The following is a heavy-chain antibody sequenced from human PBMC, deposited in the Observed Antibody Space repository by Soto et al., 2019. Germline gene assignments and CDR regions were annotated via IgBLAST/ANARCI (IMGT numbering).Heavy chain of an antibody. V-gene: IGHV4-59*12. CDR3: ARGGVDYYDSSGYYFSPYYFDY. Sequence: ASETLSLTCTVSGCSIRSYYWSWIRPPPGKGPEWIGYIYYSGSTDYDPSIKKRVTISVDRSKNQFSLKLSSVTAADTAVYYCARGGVDYYDSSGYYFSPYYFDYWGQGTRVTVS. D-gene: IGHD3-22*01. J-gene: IGHJ4*02. CDR2: IYYSGST. CDR1: GCSIRSYY.